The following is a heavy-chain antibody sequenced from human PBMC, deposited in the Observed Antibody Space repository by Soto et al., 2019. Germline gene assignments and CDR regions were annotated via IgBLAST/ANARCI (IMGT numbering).Heavy chain of an antibody. CDR1: GGTFSSYA. Sequence: SVKVSCKASGGTFSSYAISWVRQAPGQGLEWMGGIIPIFGTANYAQKFQGRVTITADESTSTAYMELSSLGSEDTAVYYCASHYGGNSLYYYGMDVWGQGTTVTVSS. V-gene: IGHV1-69*13. CDR3: ASHYGGNSLYYYGMDV. CDR2: IIPIFGTA. D-gene: IGHD4-17*01. J-gene: IGHJ6*02.